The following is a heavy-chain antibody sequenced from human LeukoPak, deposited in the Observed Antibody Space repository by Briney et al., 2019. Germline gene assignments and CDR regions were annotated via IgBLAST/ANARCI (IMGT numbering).Heavy chain of an antibody. J-gene: IGHJ3*02. CDR1: GGSISSYY. Sequence: SETLSLTCTVSGGSISSYYWSWIRQPPGKGLEYIGYIFYSGSTNYNPSLKSRVTILLDTSESQFSLKLSSVTAADTAVYYCAGDYGDYEGASDIWGQGTMVTVSS. CDR3: AGDYGDYEGASDI. V-gene: IGHV4-59*01. CDR2: IFYSGST. D-gene: IGHD4-17*01.